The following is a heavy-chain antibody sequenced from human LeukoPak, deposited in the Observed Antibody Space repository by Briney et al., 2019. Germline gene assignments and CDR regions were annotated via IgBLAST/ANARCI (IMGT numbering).Heavy chain of an antibody. Sequence: GASVKVSCKVSGYTLTELSMNWVRQAPGKGLEWVGGFDPEDGETIYAQQLQGRVTMTTDTSTSTAYMALRSLRSADTAVYYCAGSTETPAFVGAFDIWGQGTMVTVSS. CDR1: GYTLTELS. J-gene: IGHJ3*02. V-gene: IGHV1-24*01. CDR3: AGSTETPAFVGAFDI. CDR2: FDPEDGET. D-gene: IGHD2-2*01.